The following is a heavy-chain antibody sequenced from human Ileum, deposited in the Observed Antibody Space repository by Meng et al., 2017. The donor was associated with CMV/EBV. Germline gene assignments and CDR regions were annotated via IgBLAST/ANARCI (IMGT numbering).Heavy chain of an antibody. Sequence: CVTSGISVSSNYVSWVRQAPGKGLEWVSVFYAGVTTFYADSVKGRFTISRDISTNTLYLQMHSLRAEDTAVYYCAMRTDSNWNYFEHWGQGTLVTVSS. CDR2: FYAGVTT. J-gene: IGHJ4*02. D-gene: IGHD1-1*01. V-gene: IGHV3-53*01. CDR3: AMRTDSNWNYFEH. CDR1: GISVSSNY.